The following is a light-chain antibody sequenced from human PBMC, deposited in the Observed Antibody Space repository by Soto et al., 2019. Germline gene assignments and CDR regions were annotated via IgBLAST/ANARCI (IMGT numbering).Light chain of an antibody. V-gene: IGLV3-21*04. CDR3: QVWDSSSDQGV. Sequence: SYELTQPPSVSVAPGKTARITCGGNNIGSKSVHWYQQKPGQAPVLVIYYDSDRPSGIPERFSGSNSGNTATLTISRVEAGDEAYYYCQVWDSSSDQGVFGTGTKLTVL. CDR1: NIGSKS. CDR2: YDS. J-gene: IGLJ1*01.